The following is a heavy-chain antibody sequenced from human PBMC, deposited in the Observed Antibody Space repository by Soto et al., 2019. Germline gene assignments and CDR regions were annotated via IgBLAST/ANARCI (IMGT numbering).Heavy chain of an antibody. J-gene: IGHJ3*02. CDR3: ARQIYGSGSYYVGAFDI. CDR2: IYYSGST. Sequence: SETLSLTCTVSGGSISSSSYYWGWIRQPPGKGLEWIGSIYYSGSTYYNPSLKSRVTISVDTSKNQFSLKLSSVTAADTAVYYCARQIYGSGSYYVGAFDIWGQGTMVTVSS. CDR1: GGSISSSSYY. D-gene: IGHD3-10*01. V-gene: IGHV4-39*01.